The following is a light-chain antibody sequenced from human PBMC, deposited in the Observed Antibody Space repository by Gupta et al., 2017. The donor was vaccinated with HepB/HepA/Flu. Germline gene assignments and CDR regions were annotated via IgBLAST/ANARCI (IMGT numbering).Light chain of an antibody. CDR2: KAS. Sequence: DIQMTQSPSTLSAAVGDRVTITCRASQSISSWLAWYQQKPGRAPKLLIYKASTLQSGVPSRFSGSGSGTXFTLTIXSLQPDDFASYYCQQYNSAPYTFGXGTKLEIK. V-gene: IGKV1-5*03. CDR3: QQYNSAPYT. J-gene: IGKJ2*01. CDR1: QSISSW.